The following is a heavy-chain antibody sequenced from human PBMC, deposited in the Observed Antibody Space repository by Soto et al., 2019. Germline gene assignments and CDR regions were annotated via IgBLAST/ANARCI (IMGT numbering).Heavy chain of an antibody. D-gene: IGHD1-26*01. CDR3: ARDLVGVTY. V-gene: IGHV3-21*06. Sequence: EVQLVESGGGLVKPGGSLRLSCAASGFTFSSYSMNWVRQAPGKGLEWVSSISSSSNYIYYADSVKSRFTISRDNAKNSLYLQMNSLRAEDTAVYYCARDLVGVTYWGQGTLVTVSS. CDR1: GFTFSSYS. J-gene: IGHJ4*02. CDR2: ISSSSNYI.